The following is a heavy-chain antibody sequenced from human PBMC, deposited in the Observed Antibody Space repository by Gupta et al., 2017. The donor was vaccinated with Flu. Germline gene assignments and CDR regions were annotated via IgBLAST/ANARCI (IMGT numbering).Heavy chain of an antibody. D-gene: IGHD3-9*01. CDR3: ARCPLTGYYFDY. CDR2: ITSYSSTI. Sequence: YFMSWVRQAPGKGLEWVSYITSYSSTIYYADSVKGRFTISRDTAKNSLYLQMNSLRAEDTAGYYCARCPLTGYYFDYWGQGTRVTVSS. J-gene: IGHJ4*02. CDR1: YF. V-gene: IGHV3-11*01.